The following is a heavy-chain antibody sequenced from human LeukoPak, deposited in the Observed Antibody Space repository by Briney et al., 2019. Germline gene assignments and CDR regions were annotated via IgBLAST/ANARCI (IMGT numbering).Heavy chain of an antibody. CDR2: FDPEDGET. J-gene: IGHJ3*02. D-gene: IGHD3-3*01. V-gene: IGHV1-24*01. Sequence: ASVKVSCKVSGYTLTELSMHWVRQAPGKGLEWMGGFDPEDGETIYAQKFQGRVTMTEDTSTDTAYMELSSLRSEDTAVYYCARGWEGVLRFLEWANDALDIWGQGTMVTVSS. CDR1: GYTLTELS. CDR3: ARGWEGVLRFLEWANDALDI.